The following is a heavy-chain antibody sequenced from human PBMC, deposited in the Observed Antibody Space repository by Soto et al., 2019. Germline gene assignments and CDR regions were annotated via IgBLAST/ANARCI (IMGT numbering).Heavy chain of an antibody. CDR2: IYHSGST. D-gene: IGHD2-2*01. CDR3: ARAHTSRGYCSSTSCYGPDGNWFDP. Sequence: SETLSLTCAVSGGSISSSNWWRWVRQPPGKGLEWIGEIYHSGSTNYNTSLKSRVTISVDKSKNQFSLKLSSVTAADTAVYYCARAHTSRGYCSSTSCYGPDGNWFDPWGQGTLVTVSS. CDR1: GGSISSSNW. V-gene: IGHV4-4*02. J-gene: IGHJ5*02.